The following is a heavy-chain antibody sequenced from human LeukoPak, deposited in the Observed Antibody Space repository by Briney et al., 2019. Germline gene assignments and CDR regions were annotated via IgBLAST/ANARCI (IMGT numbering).Heavy chain of an antibody. V-gene: IGHV4-34*01. J-gene: IGHJ4*02. D-gene: IGHD6-19*01. Sequence: SETLSLTCGVYGGSFSGYYWNWIRQSPGKGLEWIGEINHSGSTNYNPSLKSRVTMSVDTSQKQFSLRLTSVRAADTAVYYCARDQVSVAGTGIDYWGQGTLVTVSS. CDR3: ARDQVSVAGTGIDY. CDR1: GGSFSGYY. CDR2: INHSGST.